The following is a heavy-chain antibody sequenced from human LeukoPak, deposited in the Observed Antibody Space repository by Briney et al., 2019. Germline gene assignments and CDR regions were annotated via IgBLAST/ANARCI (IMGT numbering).Heavy chain of an antibody. J-gene: IGHJ4*02. CDR1: GFTFSSYG. Sequence: PGGSLRLSCAASGFTFSSYGMHWVRQAPGKGLEWVAVISYDGSNKYYADSVKGRFTISRDNSKNTLSLQMNSLRAEDTAVYYCAKDYYGSGSYPRHFDYWGQGTLVAVSS. CDR3: AKDYYGSGSYPRHFDY. D-gene: IGHD3-10*01. V-gene: IGHV3-30*18. CDR2: ISYDGSNK.